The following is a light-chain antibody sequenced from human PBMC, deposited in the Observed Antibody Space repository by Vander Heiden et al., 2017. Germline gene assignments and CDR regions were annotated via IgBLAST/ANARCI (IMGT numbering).Light chain of an antibody. CDR1: ALPQQY. CDR3: QATDISGAAVL. J-gene: IGLJ2*01. CDR2: KDT. V-gene: IGLV3-25*03. Sequence: SSDLTQPPSVSVPPGQTARITCSGDALPQQYAYWYKQKQGQAPLLVIYKDTERPSGIPERFSGSSSGTTVTLTIGGVQAEDEADYYWQATDISGAAVLFGGGTKLTVL.